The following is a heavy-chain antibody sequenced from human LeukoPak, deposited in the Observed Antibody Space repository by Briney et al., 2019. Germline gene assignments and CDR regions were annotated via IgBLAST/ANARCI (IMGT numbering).Heavy chain of an antibody. CDR3: ARLRYSSSWFDY. CDR1: GGSVSSGDYY. V-gene: IGHV4-61*08. Sequence: SQTLSLTCTVSGGSVSSGDYYWSWIRQPPGKGLEWIGYIYYSGSTNYNPSLKSRVTISVDTSKDQFSLKLSSVTAADTAVYYCARLRYSSSWFDYWGQGTLVTVSS. J-gene: IGHJ4*02. CDR2: IYYSGST. D-gene: IGHD6-13*01.